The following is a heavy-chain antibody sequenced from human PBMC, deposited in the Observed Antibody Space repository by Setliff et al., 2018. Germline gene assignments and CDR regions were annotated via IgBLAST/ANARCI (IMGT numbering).Heavy chain of an antibody. CDR2: IIPIFGTA. CDR3: TRDGDNYYDSSGYYLNHAFDI. V-gene: IGHV1-69*13. J-gene: IGHJ3*02. Sequence: SVKVSCKASGGTFSSYAISWVRQAPGQGLEWMGGIIPIFGTANYAQKFQGRVTITADESTSTAYMELSSLRSEDTAVYYCTRDGDNYYDSSGYYLNHAFDIWGQGTMVTVSS. CDR1: GGTFSSYA. D-gene: IGHD3-22*01.